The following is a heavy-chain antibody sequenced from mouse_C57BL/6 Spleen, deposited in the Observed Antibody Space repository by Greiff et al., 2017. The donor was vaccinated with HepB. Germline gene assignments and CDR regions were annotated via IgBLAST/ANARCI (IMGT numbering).Heavy chain of an antibody. CDR2: INPGSGGT. CDR3: ARSGVGSAWFAY. V-gene: IGHV1-54*01. J-gene: IGHJ3*01. CDR1: GYAFTNYL. Sequence: QVQLKESGAELVRPGTSVKVSCKASGYAFTNYLIEWVKQRPGQGLEWIGVINPGSGGTNYNEKFKGKATLTADKSSSTAYMQLSSLTSEDSAVYFCARSGVGSAWFAYWGQGTLVTVSA. D-gene: IGHD1-1*02.